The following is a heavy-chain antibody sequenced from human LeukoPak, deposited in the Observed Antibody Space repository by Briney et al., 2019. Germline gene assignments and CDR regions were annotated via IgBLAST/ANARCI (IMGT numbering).Heavy chain of an antibody. CDR1: GFIFNTYA. CDR3: AKDRISYTTSPGELSH. J-gene: IGHJ4*02. Sequence: GGSLRLSCAASGFIFNTYAMSWVRQAPGKGLEWVSTIRGSGESTHYADSVQGRFTISRDNSLNTVYLQMDSLRRDDTSVYYCAKDRISYTTSPGELSHWGQGTLVIVSS. V-gene: IGHV3-23*01. D-gene: IGHD3-10*01. CDR2: IRGSGEST.